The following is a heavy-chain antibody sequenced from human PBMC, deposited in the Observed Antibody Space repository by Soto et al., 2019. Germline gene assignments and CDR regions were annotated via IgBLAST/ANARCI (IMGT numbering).Heavy chain of an antibody. V-gene: IGHV4-31*03. CDR3: ATSGGSGYYPFDY. D-gene: IGHD3-22*01. CDR1: GGSISSGGYY. Sequence: PSETLSLTCTVSGGSISSGGYYWSWIRQHPGKGLEWIGYIYYSGSTYYNPSLKSRVTISVDTSKNQFSLKLSSVTAADTAVYYRATSGGSGYYPFDYWGQGTLVTVSS. CDR2: IYYSGST. J-gene: IGHJ4*02.